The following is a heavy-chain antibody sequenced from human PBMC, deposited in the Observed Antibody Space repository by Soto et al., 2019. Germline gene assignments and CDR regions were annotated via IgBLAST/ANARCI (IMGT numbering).Heavy chain of an antibody. CDR1: GFSLSTSGVG. Sequence: QITLKESGPTLVRPTQTLTLTCTFSGFSLSTSGVGVTWIRQPPGKALEWLALIYWDDDERYSPSLKSRLTSTKDTSKNQVVLTMTNMDRVDAATYYCAHKGGRGAGMDVWGQGTTVIVSS. V-gene: IGHV2-5*02. CDR2: IYWDDDE. D-gene: IGHD2-15*01. J-gene: IGHJ6*02. CDR3: AHKGGRGAGMDV.